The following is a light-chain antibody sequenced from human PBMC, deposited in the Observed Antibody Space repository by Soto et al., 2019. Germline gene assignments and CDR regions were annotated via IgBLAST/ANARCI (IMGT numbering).Light chain of an antibody. J-gene: IGLJ1*01. V-gene: IGLV2-8*01. Sequence: QSALTQPPSVSGSPGQSVTISCTGTSSEVGFFNYVSWYQHHPGKVPKFLIYEVNKRPSGVPDRFSGSKSGNTASLTVSGLQPEDEAEYFCSSFVDGTSYVFGTGTKVTVL. CDR3: SSFVDGTSYV. CDR2: EVN. CDR1: SSEVGFFNY.